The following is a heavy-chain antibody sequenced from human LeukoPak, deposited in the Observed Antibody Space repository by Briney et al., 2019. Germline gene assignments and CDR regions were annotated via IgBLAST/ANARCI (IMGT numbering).Heavy chain of an antibody. CDR2: MYPGDSDT. CDR1: GYSFTSYW. J-gene: IGHJ4*02. CDR3: ARRLCSGGSCYYFDY. D-gene: IGHD2-15*01. V-gene: IGHV5-51*01. Sequence: GESLKIPCKGSGYSFTSYWIGWVLQKPGERREGRGIMYPGDSDTRYSPSFQGLVTISADKSTSTASLQWSSLKASDTAMYYCARRLCSGGSCYYFDYWGQGTLVTVSS.